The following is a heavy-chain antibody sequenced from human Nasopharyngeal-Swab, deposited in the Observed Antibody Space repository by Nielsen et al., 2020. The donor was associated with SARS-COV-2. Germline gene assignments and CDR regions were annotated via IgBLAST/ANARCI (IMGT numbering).Heavy chain of an antibody. CDR3: ARGYGSFPYYFDH. Sequence: SETLSLTCGVYGGSFSGYYWNWIRQPPGKGLEWIGEINHSGSTYYNPSLKSRVTISVDTSKNQFSLKLNSVTATDTAVYYCARGYGSFPYYFDHWGQGTLSPSPQ. CDR1: GGSFSGYY. J-gene: IGHJ4*02. V-gene: IGHV4-34*01. CDR2: INHSGST. D-gene: IGHD1-26*01.